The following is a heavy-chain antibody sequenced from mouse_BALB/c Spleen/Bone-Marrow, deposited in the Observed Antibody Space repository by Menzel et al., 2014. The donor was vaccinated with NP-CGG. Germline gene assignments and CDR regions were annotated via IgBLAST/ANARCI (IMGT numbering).Heavy chain of an antibody. Sequence: VQLQQSGAELVKPGASVKLSCKTSGYTFTNYWIQWVKQRPGQGLGWIGEIFPGTGTTYYNEKFKGKATLTIDTSSSTAYMQLSSRTSEDSAVYFCARHYYGSSDAMDYWGQGTSVTVSS. CDR3: ARHYYGSSDAMDY. CDR1: GYTFTNYW. V-gene: IGHV1S132*01. CDR2: IFPGTGTT. J-gene: IGHJ4*01. D-gene: IGHD1-1*01.